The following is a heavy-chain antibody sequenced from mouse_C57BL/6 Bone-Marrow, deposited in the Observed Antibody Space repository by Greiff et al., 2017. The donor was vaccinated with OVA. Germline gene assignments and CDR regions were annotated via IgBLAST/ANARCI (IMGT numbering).Heavy chain of an antibody. CDR3: ERREYGSSWYFYV. CDR2: IYPGSGST. CDR1: GYTFTSYW. Sequence: VQLQQPGAELVKPGASVKMSCKASGYTFTSYWITWVKQRPGQGLEWIGDIYPGSGSTNYNEKFKSKATLTVDPSSSTAYMQLSSLTSEDSAVYEGERREYGSSWYFYVWGTGTTVTVTA. J-gene: IGHJ1*03. D-gene: IGHD1-1*01. V-gene: IGHV1-55*01.